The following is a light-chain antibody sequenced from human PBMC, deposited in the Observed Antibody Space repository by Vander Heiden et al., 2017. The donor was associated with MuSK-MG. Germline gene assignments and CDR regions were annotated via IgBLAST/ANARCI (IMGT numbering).Light chain of an antibody. V-gene: IGKV4-1*01. J-gene: IGKJ4*01. CDR2: WAS. Sequence: ESLAVSLGETATISCNSSLSVFYTPTEKNYSALYQQKPPRPPRLPVYWASTREAAVPDTLSGSPSGTDFTLTISIIPAEAVTIYYCRQVHTAPLTFGGGTKVEIK. CDR1: LSVFYTPTEKNY. CDR3: RQVHTAPLT.